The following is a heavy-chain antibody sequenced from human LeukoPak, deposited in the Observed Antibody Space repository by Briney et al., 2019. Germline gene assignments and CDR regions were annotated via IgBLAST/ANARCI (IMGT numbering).Heavy chain of an antibody. J-gene: IGHJ5*02. V-gene: IGHV4-4*07. D-gene: IGHD3-22*01. CDR1: GGSISSYY. CDR2: IYTSGST. Sequence: SETLSLTCTVSGGSISSYYWSWIRQPAGQGLEWIGRIYTSGSTNYNPSLKSRVTMSVDASKNQFSLKLSSVTAADTAVYYCARGITMIVVVRSGGMYNWFDPWGQGTLVTVSS. CDR3: ARGITMIVVVRSGGMYNWFDP.